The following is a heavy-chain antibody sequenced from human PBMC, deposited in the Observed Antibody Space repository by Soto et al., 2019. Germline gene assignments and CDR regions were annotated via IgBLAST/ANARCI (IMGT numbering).Heavy chain of an antibody. J-gene: IGHJ4*02. D-gene: IGHD2-15*01. V-gene: IGHV1-18*01. Sequence: ASVKVSCKASGYTFTSYGISWVRQAPGQGLEWMGWISAYNGNTNYAQKLQGRVTMTTDTSTSTAYMELRSLRSDDTAVYYCASFSNRAYCSGGSCPLDYWGQGTLVTVSS. CDR3: ASFSNRAYCSGGSCPLDY. CDR1: GYTFTSYG. CDR2: ISAYNGNT.